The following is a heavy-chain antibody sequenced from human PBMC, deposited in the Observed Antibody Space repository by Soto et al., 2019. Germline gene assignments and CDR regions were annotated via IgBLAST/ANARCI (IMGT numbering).Heavy chain of an antibody. J-gene: IGHJ5*02. CDR1: GVSISSYY. CDR3: ARVASPIPTPNWFDP. V-gene: IGHV4-59*01. CDR2: IYYSGST. Sequence: SETLSLSCTVSGVSISSYYWSWIRQPPGKGLEWIGYIYYSGSTNYNPSLKSRVTISVDTSKNQFSLKLSSVTAADTAVYYWARVASPIPTPNWFDPWGQGTLVTVS.